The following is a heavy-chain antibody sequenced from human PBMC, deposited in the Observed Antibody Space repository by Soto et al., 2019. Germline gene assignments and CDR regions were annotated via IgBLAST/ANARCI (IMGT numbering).Heavy chain of an antibody. CDR3: ARGSIAARPHPYYYGMDV. D-gene: IGHD6-6*01. Sequence: QVQLVQSGAEVKKPGASVKVSCKASGYTFTGYYMHWVRQAPGQGLEWMGWINPNSGGTNYAQKFQGRVTMTRDPSISTAYMELSRLRYDDTAVYYCARGSIAARPHPYYYGMDVGGQGTTVTVSS. CDR2: INPNSGGT. V-gene: IGHV1-2*02. J-gene: IGHJ6*02. CDR1: GYTFTGYY.